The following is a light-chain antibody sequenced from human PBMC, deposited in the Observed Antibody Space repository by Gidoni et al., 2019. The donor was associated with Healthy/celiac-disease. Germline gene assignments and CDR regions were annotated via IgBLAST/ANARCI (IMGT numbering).Light chain of an antibody. Sequence: AIRMTQSPSSFSASTGDRVTITCRASQGISSYLAWYQQKPGKAPKLLIYAESTLQSGVPSRFSGSGSGTDFTLTISCLQSEDFATYYCQQDYSYPYTFXQXTKLEIK. V-gene: IGKV1-8*01. CDR3: QQDYSYPYT. J-gene: IGKJ2*01. CDR2: AES. CDR1: QGISSY.